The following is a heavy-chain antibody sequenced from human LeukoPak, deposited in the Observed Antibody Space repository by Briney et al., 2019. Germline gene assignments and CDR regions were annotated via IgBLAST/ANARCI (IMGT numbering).Heavy chain of an antibody. Sequence: VASVKVSCKASGYTFTTFGISWVRQAPGEGLEWMGWISPNNGNTNYARKLQGRVTMTTDTSTSTAYVELRSLMSDDTAVYYCARDPGGNSGFDYWGQGTLVTVSS. CDR1: GYTFTTFG. V-gene: IGHV1-18*01. J-gene: IGHJ4*02. CDR2: ISPNNGNT. CDR3: ARDPGGNSGFDY. D-gene: IGHD4-23*01.